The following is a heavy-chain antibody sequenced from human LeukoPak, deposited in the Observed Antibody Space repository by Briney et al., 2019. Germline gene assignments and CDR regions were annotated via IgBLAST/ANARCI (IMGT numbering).Heavy chain of an antibody. D-gene: IGHD3-3*01. CDR1: GGTFSSYA. CDR2: ISAYNGNT. J-gene: IGHJ4*02. CDR3: ARDRASYYDFWSGYMYYFDY. V-gene: IGHV1-18*01. Sequence: ASVKVSCKASGGTFSSYAISWVRQAPGQGLEWMGWISAYNGNTNYAQKLQGRVTMTTDTSTSTAYMELRSLRSDDTAVYYCARDRASYYDFWSGYMYYFDYWGQGTLVTVSS.